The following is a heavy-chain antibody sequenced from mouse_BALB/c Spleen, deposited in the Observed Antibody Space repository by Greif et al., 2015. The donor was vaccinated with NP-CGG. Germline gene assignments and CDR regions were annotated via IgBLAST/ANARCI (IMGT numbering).Heavy chain of an antibody. CDR2: ISSGSSTI. J-gene: IGHJ2*01. V-gene: IGHV5-17*02. CDR3: ARSYRYDNYFDY. Sequence: EVMLVESGGGLVQPGGSRKLSCAASGFTFSSFGMHWFRQAPEKGLEWVAYISSGSSTIYYADTVKGRFTISRDNPKNTLFLQMTSLRSEDTAMYYCARSYRYDNYFDYWGQGTTLTVSS. D-gene: IGHD2-14*01. CDR1: GFTFSSFG.